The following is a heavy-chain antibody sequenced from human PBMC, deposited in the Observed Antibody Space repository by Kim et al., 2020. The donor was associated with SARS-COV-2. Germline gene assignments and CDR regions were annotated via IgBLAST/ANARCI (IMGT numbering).Heavy chain of an antibody. D-gene: IGHD2-2*01. Sequence: SVKVSCKASGGTFSSYAISWVRQAPGQGLEWMGGIIPIFGTANYAQKFQGRVTITADESTSTAYMELSSLRSEDTAVYYCARDPDIVVVPAANTYYYYGMDVWGQGTTVTVSS. V-gene: IGHV1-69*13. CDR3: ARDPDIVVVPAANTYYYYGMDV. J-gene: IGHJ6*02. CDR1: GGTFSSYA. CDR2: IIPIFGTA.